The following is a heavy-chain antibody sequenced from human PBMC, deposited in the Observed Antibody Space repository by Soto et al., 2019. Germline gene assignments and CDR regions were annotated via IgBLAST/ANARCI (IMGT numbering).Heavy chain of an antibody. CDR1: GFTFGNYW. CDR3: ARAEVDY. Sequence: GGSLRLSCAASGFTFGNYWMHWVRQAPGKGPEWVSRMTSEGRTTQYADSVKGRFTVSRDNAKNTLYLQMNSLRAEDTAVYYCARAEVDYWGPGTLVTVSS. CDR2: MTSEGRTT. V-gene: IGHV3-74*03. J-gene: IGHJ4*02.